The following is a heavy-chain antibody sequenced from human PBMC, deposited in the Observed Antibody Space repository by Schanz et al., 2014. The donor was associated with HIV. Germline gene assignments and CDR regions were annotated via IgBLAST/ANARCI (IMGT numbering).Heavy chain of an antibody. J-gene: IGHJ4*02. V-gene: IGHV1-2*02. Sequence: QVQLMQSGAEVKEPGASVKVSCKASGYTFSGHYLHWVRQAPGQGLEWMGWINPNSGSTNYARKFQGRVTFSRDTSTGTAYMEVTKLTYDDTAVYYCARDWENNWRYVGGFDSWGLGTLVIVSS. CDR3: ARDWENNWRYVGGFDS. CDR1: GYTFSGHY. D-gene: IGHD1-20*01. CDR2: INPNSGST.